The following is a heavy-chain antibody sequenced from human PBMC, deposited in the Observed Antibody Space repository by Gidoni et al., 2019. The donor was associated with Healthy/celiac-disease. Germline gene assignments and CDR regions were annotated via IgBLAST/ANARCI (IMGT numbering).Heavy chain of an antibody. CDR2: IYTSGST. V-gene: IGHV4-61*02. D-gene: IGHD6-6*01. CDR3: ARRSISSSSDY. CDR1: GGSISSGSYY. J-gene: IGHJ4*02. Sequence: QVQLQESGPGLVKPSQTLSLTCTASGGSISSGSYYWSWIRQPAGKGLEWIGRIYTSGSTNYNPSLKSRVTISVDTSKNQFSLKLSSVTAADTAVYYCARRSISSSSDYWGQGTLVTVSS.